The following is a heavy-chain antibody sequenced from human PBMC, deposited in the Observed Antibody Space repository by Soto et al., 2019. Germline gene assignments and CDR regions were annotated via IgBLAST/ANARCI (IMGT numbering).Heavy chain of an antibody. V-gene: IGHV3-7*01. Sequence: EEQLVESGGGLVQPGGSLRLSCAASGFTFSSYWMSWVRQPPGKGLEWVANIKQDGSEKYYVDSVKGRFTLSRDNAKNSLHLQMDSLRAEDTAMYFCVRVAYVNGWIFDCWGQGTLVTVSS. CDR3: VRVAYVNGWIFDC. J-gene: IGHJ4*01. D-gene: IGHD6-19*01. CDR1: GFTFSSYW. CDR2: IKQDGSEK.